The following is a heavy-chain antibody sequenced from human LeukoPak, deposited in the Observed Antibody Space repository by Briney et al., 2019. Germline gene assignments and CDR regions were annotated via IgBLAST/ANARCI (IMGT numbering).Heavy chain of an antibody. CDR1: GVTVGNNY. D-gene: IGHD6-13*01. J-gene: IGHJ5*02. V-gene: IGHV3-66*01. CDR3: ARDPPAVAAGTYA. CDR2: IYSGGAT. Sequence: GGSLRLSCAASGVTVGNNYMIWVRQAPGKGLEWVSHIYSGGATNYADSVKGRFTIPRDSSKNTLFLQMNSLRVEDTAIYYCARDPPAVAAGTYAWGQGNLVTVSS.